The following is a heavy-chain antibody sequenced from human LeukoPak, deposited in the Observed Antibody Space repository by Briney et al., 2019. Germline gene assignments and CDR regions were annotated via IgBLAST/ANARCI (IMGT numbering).Heavy chain of an antibody. V-gene: IGHV3-30-3*01. CDR2: ISYDGSNK. CDR1: GFTFSSYA. CDR3: ARSPNYDFWSGYYVEYYFDY. Sequence: GGSLRLSCAASGFTFSSYAMHWVRQAPGKGLEWVAAISYDGSNKYYADSVKGRFTISRDNSKNTLYLQMNSLRAEDTAVYYCARSPNYDFWSGYYVEYYFDYWGQGTLVTVSS. J-gene: IGHJ4*02. D-gene: IGHD3-3*01.